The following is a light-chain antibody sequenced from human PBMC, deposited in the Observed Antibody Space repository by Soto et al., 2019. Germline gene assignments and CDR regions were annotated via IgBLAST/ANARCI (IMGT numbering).Light chain of an antibody. J-gene: IGKJ1*01. CDR2: WAS. CDR1: QSVFHSSSDKNF. V-gene: IGKV4-1*01. Sequence: DIVMTQSPDSLAVSLGERATINCKSSQSVFHSSSDKNFLTWYQQKPGQPPKLLIYWASTRESGVPDRFRGSGSGTHFTLTISSLQAEDVAIYYCHQYYSAPWTFGRGTKVEIK. CDR3: HQYYSAPWT.